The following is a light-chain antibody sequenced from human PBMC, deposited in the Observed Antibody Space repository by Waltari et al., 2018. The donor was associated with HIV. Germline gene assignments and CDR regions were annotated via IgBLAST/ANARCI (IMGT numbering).Light chain of an antibody. CDR2: LNSDGSH. Sequence: QLVLPQSPSASASLGASVQLTCTLRSGHSSYAIAWHQQQPEKGPRYLMKLNSDGSHSKGDGIPDRFSGSSSGAERYLTISSLQSEDEADYYCQTWGTGIHVFGTGTKVTVL. J-gene: IGLJ1*01. CDR1: SGHSSYA. CDR3: QTWGTGIHV. V-gene: IGLV4-69*01.